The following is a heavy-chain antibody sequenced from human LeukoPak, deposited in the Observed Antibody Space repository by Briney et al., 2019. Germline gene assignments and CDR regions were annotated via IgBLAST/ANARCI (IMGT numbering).Heavy chain of an antibody. CDR2: ISSGDGPP. V-gene: IGHV3-11*01. CDR3: ATWTGITPY. J-gene: IGHJ4*02. Sequence: GGSLRLSCAASGFTFSDYYMTWIRQAPGKGLEWISYISSGDGPPRYADSVKGRFTISRDNAKNSLFLQMNSLRVEDTAVYYCATWTGITPYWGQGTLVTVSS. CDR1: GFTFSDYY. D-gene: IGHD1-20*01.